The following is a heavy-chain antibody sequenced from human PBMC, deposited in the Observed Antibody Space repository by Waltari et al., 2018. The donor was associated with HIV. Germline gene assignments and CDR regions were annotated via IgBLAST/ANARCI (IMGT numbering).Heavy chain of an antibody. D-gene: IGHD6-6*01. CDR2: ISSSSTTI. V-gene: IGHV3-48*04. J-gene: IGHJ4*02. CDR3: ARERFGSSYFGY. Sequence: EVQLVESGGGLVQPGGSLRLSCAASGFTFSSYAMNWVRQAPGKGLEWVSYISSSSTTINYADSVKGRFTISRDNAKNLLYLQMSSLRVEDTAVYFCARERFGSSYFGYWGQGTLVTVSS. CDR1: GFTFSSYA.